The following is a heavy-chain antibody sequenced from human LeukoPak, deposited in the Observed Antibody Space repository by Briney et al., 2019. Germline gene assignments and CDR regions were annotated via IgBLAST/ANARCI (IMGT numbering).Heavy chain of an antibody. V-gene: IGHV4-59*01. D-gene: IGHD2-2*01. CDR3: ATGGYCSSTSCYGPRWLDP. J-gene: IGHJ5*02. CDR1: GGSISSYY. CDR2: IHYSGST. Sequence: PSETLSLTCTAPGGSISSYYWSWIRQPPGKGLEWIGYIHYSGSTNYNPSLKSRVIISVDTSKNQFSLKLNSVTAADTAVYYCATGGYCSSTSCYGPRWLDPWGQGTLVTVSS.